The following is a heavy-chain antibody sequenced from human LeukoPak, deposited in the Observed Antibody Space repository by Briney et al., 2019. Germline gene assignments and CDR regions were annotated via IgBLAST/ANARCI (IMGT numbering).Heavy chain of an antibody. CDR3: ARDSDAFDI. CDR2: IYTSGST. V-gene: IGHV4-61*02. J-gene: IGHJ3*02. Sequence: SETLSLTCTVSGGSISSGSYYWSWIRQPAGKGLEWIGRIYTSGSTNYSPSLKSRVTISVDTSKNQFSLKLSSVTAADTAVYYCARDSDAFDIWGQGTMVTVSS. CDR1: GGSISSGSYY.